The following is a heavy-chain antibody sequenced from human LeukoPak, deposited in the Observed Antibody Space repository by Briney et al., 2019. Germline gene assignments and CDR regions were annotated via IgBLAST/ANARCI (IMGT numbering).Heavy chain of an antibody. Sequence: GGSLRLSCVASGFSFSSYAMSWVRQAPGKGLEWVSFIGSSGESTFFADSVRGRFTISRDNSKNTLYLQMNSLRAEDTAVYYCAKAYCGGDCSQYFQHWGQGTLVTVSS. CDR1: GFSFSSYA. V-gene: IGHV3-23*01. D-gene: IGHD2-21*01. CDR3: AKAYCGGDCSQYFQH. CDR2: IGSSGEST. J-gene: IGHJ1*01.